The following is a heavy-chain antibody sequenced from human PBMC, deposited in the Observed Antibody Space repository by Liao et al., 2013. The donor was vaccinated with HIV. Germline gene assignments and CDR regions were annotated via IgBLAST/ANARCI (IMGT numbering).Heavy chain of an antibody. CDR3: ARDCGGDCYVAPGEGYYYYYYMDV. CDR1: GGSISSYY. Sequence: QVQLQQWGAGLLKPSETLSLTCTVSGGSISSYYWSWIRQPAGKGLEWIGRIYTSGSTNYNPSLKSRVTMSVDTSKNQFSLKLSSVTAADTAVYYCARDCGGDCYVAPGEGYYYYYYMDVWGKGTTVTVSS. J-gene: IGHJ6*03. CDR2: IYTSGST. V-gene: IGHV4-59*10. D-gene: IGHD2-21*01.